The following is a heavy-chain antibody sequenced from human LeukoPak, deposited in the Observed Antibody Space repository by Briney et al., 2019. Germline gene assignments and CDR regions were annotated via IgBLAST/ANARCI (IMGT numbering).Heavy chain of an antibody. CDR2: LYSDGNT. V-gene: IGHV3-53*01. D-gene: IGHD1-14*01. Sequence: GGSLRLSWAASGFTVITNDMSWVRQAPGKGLEWVSVLYSDGNTKYADSVQGRFTISRDNSKNTLYLEMNSLSPDDTAVYYCARGVEPLAANTLAYWGQGTLVTVSS. J-gene: IGHJ4*02. CDR1: GFTVITND. CDR3: ARGVEPLAANTLAY.